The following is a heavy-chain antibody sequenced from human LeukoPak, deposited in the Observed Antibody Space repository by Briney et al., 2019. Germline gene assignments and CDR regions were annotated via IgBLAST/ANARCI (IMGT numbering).Heavy chain of an antibody. V-gene: IGHV1-46*01. D-gene: IGHD3-3*01. J-gene: IGHJ5*02. CDR1: GYTFTSYH. Sequence: ASVKVSCKASGYTFTSYHMQWVRQAPGQGLEWMGIINPSGGTTNYAQKFRGRVTMTRDMSTSTVYMELSSLRSEDTAVYYCAREAITIFGVVRPQPTYGPHRFDPWGQGTLVTVSS. CDR2: INPSGGTT. CDR3: AREAITIFGVVRPQPTYGPHRFDP.